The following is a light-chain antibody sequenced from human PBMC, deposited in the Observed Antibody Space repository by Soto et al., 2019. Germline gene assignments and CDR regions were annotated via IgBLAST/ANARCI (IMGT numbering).Light chain of an antibody. CDR2: EDN. V-gene: IGLV6-57*02. Sequence: NFMLTQPHSVSESPGKTVTISCTGSSGSIASNYVQWYQQRPGSAPTTVIYEDNQRPSGVPDRFSGSIDSSSNSASLTISGLKTEDEADYYCQSYDSSIVVFGGGTVLTVL. CDR3: QSYDSSIVV. J-gene: IGLJ2*01. CDR1: SGSIASNY.